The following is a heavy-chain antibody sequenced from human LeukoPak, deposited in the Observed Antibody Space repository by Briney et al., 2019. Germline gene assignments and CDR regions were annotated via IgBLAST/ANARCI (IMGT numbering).Heavy chain of an antibody. CDR3: ARVGTVINSYPFDY. V-gene: IGHV3-23*01. J-gene: IGHJ4*02. D-gene: IGHD4-17*01. CDR2: ISGSGGST. Sequence: GGSLRLSCAASGFTFSSYAMSGVRQAPGKGLEWVSAISGSGGSTYYAASVKGRFTISRDNSKNTLYLQMNSLRAEDTAVYYCARVGTVINSYPFDYWGQGTLVTVSS. CDR1: GFTFSSYA.